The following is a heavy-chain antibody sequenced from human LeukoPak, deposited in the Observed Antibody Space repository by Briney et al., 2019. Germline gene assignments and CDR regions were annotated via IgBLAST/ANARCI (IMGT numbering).Heavy chain of an antibody. CDR1: GGSISSYY. CDR2: INHSGST. J-gene: IGHJ6*02. D-gene: IGHD3-10*02. CDR3: ARVKDGDVRYYYGMDV. Sequence: SETLSLTCTVSGGSISSYYWSWIRQPPGKGLEWIGEINHSGSTNYNPSLKSRVTISVDTSKNQFSLKLSSVTAADTAVYYCARVKDGDVRYYYGMDVWGQGTTVTVSS. V-gene: IGHV4-34*01.